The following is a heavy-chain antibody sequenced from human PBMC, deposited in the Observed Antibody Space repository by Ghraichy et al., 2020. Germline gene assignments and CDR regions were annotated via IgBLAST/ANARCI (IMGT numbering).Heavy chain of an antibody. CDR2: INAGNGNT. CDR3: ARDPGSDSSGYAADYYYYMDV. V-gene: IGHV1-3*01. D-gene: IGHD3-22*01. J-gene: IGHJ6*03. Sequence: ASVKVSCKASGYTFTSYAMHWVRQAPGQRLEWMGWINAGNGNTKYSQKFQGRVTITRDTSASTAYMELSSLRSEDTAVYYCARDPGSDSSGYAADYYYYMDVWGKGTTVTVSS. CDR1: GYTFTSYA.